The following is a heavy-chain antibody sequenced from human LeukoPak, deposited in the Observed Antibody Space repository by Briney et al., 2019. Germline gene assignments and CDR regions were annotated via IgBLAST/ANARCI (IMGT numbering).Heavy chain of an antibody. CDR1: GFTFSSYE. CDR3: ASATVTEEYYYYYYMDV. J-gene: IGHJ6*03. V-gene: IGHV3-48*03. CDR2: ISSSGSTI. D-gene: IGHD4-17*01. Sequence: PGWSLRLSCAASGFTFSSYEMNWVRQAPGKGLEWVSYISSSGSTIYYADSVKGRFTISRDNAKNSLYLQMNSLRAEDTAVYYCASATVTEEYYYYYYMDVWGKGTTVTVSS.